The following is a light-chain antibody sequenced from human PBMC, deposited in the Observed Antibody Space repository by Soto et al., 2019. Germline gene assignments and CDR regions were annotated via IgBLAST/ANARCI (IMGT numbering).Light chain of an antibody. J-gene: IGLJ2*01. CDR3: SSYTSGTTRVV. V-gene: IGLV2-14*01. Sequence: QSALTQPASVSGSPGQSITISCTGSSSDVGGYNYVSWYQQHPGKAPKLMIYEVSNRPSGISNRFSGSKSGNTASLTLSGLQAEDEADYYCSSYTSGTTRVVLGGGTKVTVL. CDR1: SSDVGGYNY. CDR2: EVS.